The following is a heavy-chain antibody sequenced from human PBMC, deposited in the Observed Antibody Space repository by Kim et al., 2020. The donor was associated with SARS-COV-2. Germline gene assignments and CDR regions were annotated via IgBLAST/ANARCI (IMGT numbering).Heavy chain of an antibody. D-gene: IGHD2-15*01. CDR3: AKFGGSHSLGMDV. J-gene: IGHJ6*02. Sequence: YYAASVKGRFTISRDNSKNTLYLQMNSLGAEDTAVYYCAKFGGSHSLGMDVWGQGTTVTVSS. V-gene: IGHV3-23*01.